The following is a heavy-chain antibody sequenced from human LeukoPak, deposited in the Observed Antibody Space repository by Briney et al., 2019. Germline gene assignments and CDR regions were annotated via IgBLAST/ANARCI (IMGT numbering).Heavy chain of an antibody. CDR1: GFTFSSYA. CDR2: ISGSGGST. D-gene: IGHD6-13*01. V-gene: IGHV3-23*01. CDR3: AKDMYSSSWSRVSFYFDY. J-gene: IGHJ4*02. Sequence: GGSLRLSCAASGFTFSSYAMSWVRQAPGKGLEWVSSISGSGGSTYYADSVKGRFTISRDNSKNTLYLQMNSLRAEDTAVYYCAKDMYSSSWSRVSFYFDYWGQGTLVTVSS.